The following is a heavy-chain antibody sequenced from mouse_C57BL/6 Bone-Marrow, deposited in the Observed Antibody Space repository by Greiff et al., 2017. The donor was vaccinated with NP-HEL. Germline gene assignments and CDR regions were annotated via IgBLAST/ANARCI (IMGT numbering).Heavy chain of an antibody. Sequence: VQLQQSGPGLVKPSQSLSLTCSVTGYSIISGYYWNWIRQFPGNKLEWMAYISYDGSYNYNPSLKNRISITRDISKNQFFLKLTSVTTEDTATYYCAREGGYYGSPFAYWGQGTLVTVSA. D-gene: IGHD1-1*01. V-gene: IGHV3-6*01. CDR1: GYSIISGYY. CDR2: ISYDGSY. J-gene: IGHJ3*01. CDR3: AREGGYYGSPFAY.